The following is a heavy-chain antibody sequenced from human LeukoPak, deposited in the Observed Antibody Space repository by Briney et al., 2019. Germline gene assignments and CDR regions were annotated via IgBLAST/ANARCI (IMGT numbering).Heavy chain of an antibody. J-gene: IGHJ4*02. V-gene: IGHV1-18*01. CDR3: ARLGASLGYCSGSSCYDDY. Sequence: EASVKVSCKASGYTFTTYIIHWVRQAPGQGPEWMGWISAYNGNTNYVQKLQGRVTMTTDTSTSTAYMELRSLRSDDTAVYYCARLGASLGYCSGSSCYDDYWGQGTLVTVSS. CDR2: ISAYNGNT. D-gene: IGHD2-15*01. CDR1: GYTFTTYI.